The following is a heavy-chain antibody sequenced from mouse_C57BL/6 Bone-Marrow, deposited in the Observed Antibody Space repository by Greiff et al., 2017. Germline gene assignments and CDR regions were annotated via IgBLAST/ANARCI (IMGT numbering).Heavy chain of an antibody. D-gene: IGHD1-1*02. CDR2: INPGNSDA. CDR3: TTHYDYAMDY. CDR1: GYTFTSYW. V-gene: IGHV1-5*01. J-gene: IGHJ4*01. Sequence: VQLQQSGTVLARPGASVKMSCKTSGYTFTSYWMHWVKQRPGQGLEWIGAINPGNSDASYNQKFKGKAKLTAVTSASTAYMELSSLTNEDSAVYYCTTHYDYAMDYWGQGTSVTVSS.